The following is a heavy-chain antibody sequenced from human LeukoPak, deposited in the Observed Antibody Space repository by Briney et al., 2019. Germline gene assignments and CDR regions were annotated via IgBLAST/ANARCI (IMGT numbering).Heavy chain of an antibody. V-gene: IGHV1-2*04. J-gene: IGHJ5*02. CDR2: INPNSGGT. Sequence: ASVKVSCKASGYTFTGYYMHWVRQAPGQGLEWMGWINPNSGGTNYAQKFQGWVTMTRDTSTSTAYMELSRLRSDDTAVYYCARARGYCSSTSCLGHPNWFDPWGQGTLVTVSS. CDR1: GYTFTGYY. CDR3: ARARGYCSSTSCLGHPNWFDP. D-gene: IGHD2-2*01.